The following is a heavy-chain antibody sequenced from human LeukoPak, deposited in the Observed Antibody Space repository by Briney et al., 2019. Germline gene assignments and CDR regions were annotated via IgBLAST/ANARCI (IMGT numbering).Heavy chain of an antibody. Sequence: SETLSLTCTVSGGSISSYYWSWIRRPPGKGLEWIGYIYYSGSTNYNPSLKSRVTISVDTSKNQFSLKLSSVTAADTAAYYCARDRGSYCSGGSCYTYWFDPWGQGTLVTVSS. CDR3: ARDRGSYCSGGSCYTYWFDP. D-gene: IGHD2-15*01. CDR1: GGSISSYY. J-gene: IGHJ5*02. V-gene: IGHV4-59*01. CDR2: IYYSGST.